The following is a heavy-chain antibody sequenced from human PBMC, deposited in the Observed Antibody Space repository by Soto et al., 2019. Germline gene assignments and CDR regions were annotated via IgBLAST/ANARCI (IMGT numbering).Heavy chain of an antibody. J-gene: IGHJ4*02. CDR2: IYYSGST. V-gene: IGHV4-39*01. CDR1: GGSISSSSYY. Sequence: QLQLQESGPGLVKPSETLSLTCTVSGGSISSSSYYWGWIRQPPGKGLEWIGSIYYSGSTYYNPTLNSRVTISVYTSKSQFSLKLSSVTAADTAVYYCARHDWAKPFDYWGQGTLVTVSS. D-gene: IGHD3-9*01. CDR3: ARHDWAKPFDY.